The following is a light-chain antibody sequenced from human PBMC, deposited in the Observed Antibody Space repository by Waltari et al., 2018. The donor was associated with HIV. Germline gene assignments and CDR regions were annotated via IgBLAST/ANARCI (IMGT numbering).Light chain of an antibody. J-gene: IGKJ5*01. CDR3: QQTNSFPIT. CDR2: GAY. CDR1: QGIANW. Sequence: DIQMTQFPSSVSASVAASVTMTCRATQGIANWVAWYQQKPGKAPKLLIHGAYILQEGVPSRFSGSGSGTFFSLTINSLQPEDFATYYCQQTNSFPITFGQGTRLDSK. V-gene: IGKV1D-12*01.